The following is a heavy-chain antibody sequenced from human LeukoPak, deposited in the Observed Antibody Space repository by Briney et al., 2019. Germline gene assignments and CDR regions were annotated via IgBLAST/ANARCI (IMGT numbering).Heavy chain of an antibody. CDR1: GGSISSSSYY. D-gene: IGHD3-22*01. Sequence: PSETLSLTCTVSGGSISSSSYYWGWTRQPPGKGLEWIGSIYYSGSTYYNPSLKSRVTISVDTSKNQFSLKLSSVTAADTAVYYCATQLVVVIGYYFDYWGQGTLVTVSS. CDR3: ATQLVVVIGYYFDY. V-gene: IGHV4-39*01. CDR2: IYYSGST. J-gene: IGHJ4*02.